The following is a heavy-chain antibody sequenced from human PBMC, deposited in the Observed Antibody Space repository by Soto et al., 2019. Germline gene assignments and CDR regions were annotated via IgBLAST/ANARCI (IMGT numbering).Heavy chain of an antibody. CDR3: ARAPGGSSSFVGN. CDR2: INAGNGNT. D-gene: IGHD6-6*01. CDR1: GYTFTSYS. Sequence: ASVKVSCKASGYTFTSYSMHWVRQAPGQRLEWMGWINAGNGNTKYSQKFQGGVTITRDTSASTAYMELSSLRSEDTAVYYCARAPGGSSSFVGNWGQETLVTVSS. V-gene: IGHV1-3*01. J-gene: IGHJ4*02.